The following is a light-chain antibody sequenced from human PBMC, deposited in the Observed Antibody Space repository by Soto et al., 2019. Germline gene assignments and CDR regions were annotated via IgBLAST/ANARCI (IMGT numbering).Light chain of an antibody. Sequence: EIVLTQSPGTLSLSPGERATLSCRASQIVSSYLAWYQQKPGQAPRLLISGASSRATGIPDRFSGSGSGTDFILTISRLEPEDFALYYCQQYGGSPITFGQGTRLEIK. J-gene: IGKJ5*01. CDR3: QQYGGSPIT. V-gene: IGKV3-20*01. CDR1: QIVSSY. CDR2: GAS.